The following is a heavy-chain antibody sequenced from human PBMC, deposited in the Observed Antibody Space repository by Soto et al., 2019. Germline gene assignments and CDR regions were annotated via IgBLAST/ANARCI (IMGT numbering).Heavy chain of an antibody. D-gene: IGHD1-7*01. CDR2: ISYDGSNK. J-gene: IGHJ6*02. V-gene: IGHV3-30-3*01. Sequence: QVQLVESGGGVVQPGRSLRLSCAASGFTFSSYAMHWVRQAPGKGLEWVAVISYDGSNKYYAASVKGRFTISRDNSKNPLYLQMNSLRAEDTDVYYCARPNSIPPLMDVWGQGTTVTVSS. CDR3: ARPNSIPPLMDV. CDR1: GFTFSSYA.